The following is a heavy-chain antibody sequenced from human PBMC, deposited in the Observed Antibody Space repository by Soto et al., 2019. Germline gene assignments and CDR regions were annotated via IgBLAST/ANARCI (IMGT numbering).Heavy chain of an antibody. CDR1: GFTFTTYW. CDR3: AIDFDLSFGN. Sequence: EVQLVESGGGLVQPGGSLRLSCAASGFTFTTYWMTWVRQAPGRGLEWVAHIMPDGSEKYYVDSVKGRFTISRDNAKNSVYLQMNGLRAEDTAVYFCAIDFDLSFGNWGQGTLVTVSS. V-gene: IGHV3-7*01. J-gene: IGHJ4*02. D-gene: IGHD3-10*01. CDR2: IMPDGSEK.